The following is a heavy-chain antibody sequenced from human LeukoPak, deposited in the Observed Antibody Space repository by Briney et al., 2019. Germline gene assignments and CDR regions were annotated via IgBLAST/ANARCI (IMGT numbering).Heavy chain of an antibody. CDR3: ARDKNHLRVERMGLFDY. Sequence: GGSLRLSCAASGFTVSNIYMSWVRQAPGKGLEWVSYISSSSSTIYYADSVKGRFTISRDNAKNSLYLQMNSLRAEDTAVYYCARDKNHLRVERMGLFDYWGQGTLVTVSS. J-gene: IGHJ4*02. CDR2: ISSSSSTI. V-gene: IGHV3-48*04. D-gene: IGHD1-26*01. CDR1: GFTVSNIY.